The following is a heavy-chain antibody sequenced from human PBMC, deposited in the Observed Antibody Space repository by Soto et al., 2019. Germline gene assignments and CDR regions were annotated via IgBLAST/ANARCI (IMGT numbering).Heavy chain of an antibody. J-gene: IGHJ5*02. V-gene: IGHV4-4*07. CDR3: VRAVVGPVWFDP. Sequence: WKTLCLTGTVSGISIDNYYCSWIRHSAGKGLEWIGRIYISRTTNYNPSLNRRVTLSVDMSKSQFSLNVRSVTAEDTADYYGVRAVVGPVWFDPWGQGTLVTVSS. D-gene: IGHD3-10*01. CDR2: IYISRTT. CDR1: GISIDNYY.